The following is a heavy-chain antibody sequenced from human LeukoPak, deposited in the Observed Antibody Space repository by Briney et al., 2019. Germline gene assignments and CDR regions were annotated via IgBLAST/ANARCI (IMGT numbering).Heavy chain of an antibody. J-gene: IGHJ6*03. CDR3: ARVLEITNYYYYMDV. Sequence: ASVKVSCKASYYTFTNFGITWVRQAPGQGLEWMGWISVYNGNAFYARNLQGRVTLTTDTSTNTAYMELRSLTSDDTAVYYCARVLEITNYYYYMDVRGKGTTVTVSS. CDR1: YYTFTNFG. CDR2: ISVYNGNA. D-gene: IGHD1-1*01. V-gene: IGHV1-18*01.